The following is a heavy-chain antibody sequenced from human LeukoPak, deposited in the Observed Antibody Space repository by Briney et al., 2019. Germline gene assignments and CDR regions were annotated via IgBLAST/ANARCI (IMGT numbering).Heavy chain of an antibody. D-gene: IGHD3-3*01. CDR2: IYTSGST. J-gene: IGHJ4*02. CDR3: ARDGFWSGYSGTGIFDY. CDR1: GGSISSYY. V-gene: IGHV4-4*07. Sequence: SETLSLTRTVSGGSISSYYWSWIRQPAGKGLEWIGRIYTSGSTNYNPSLKSRVTMSVDTSKNQFSLKLSSVTAADTAVYYCARDGFWSGYSGTGIFDYWGQGTLVTVSS.